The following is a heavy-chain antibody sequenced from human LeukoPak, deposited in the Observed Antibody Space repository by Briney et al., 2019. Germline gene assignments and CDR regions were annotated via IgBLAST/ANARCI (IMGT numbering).Heavy chain of an antibody. J-gene: IGHJ4*02. CDR1: SGSISSSSYY. Sequence: PSETLSLTCTISSGSISSSSYYWAWIRQPPGKGLEWIGSGFYSGSAYYNPSLKSRVTISVDTSKNQFSLNLSSVTAADTAVYYCARLRGAMTPVTSDFDYWGQGTLVTVSS. V-gene: IGHV4-39*01. CDR2: GFYSGSA. D-gene: IGHD4-17*01. CDR3: ARLRGAMTPVTSDFDY.